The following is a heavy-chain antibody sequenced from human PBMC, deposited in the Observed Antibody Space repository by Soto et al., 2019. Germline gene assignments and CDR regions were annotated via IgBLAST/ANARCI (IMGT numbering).Heavy chain of an antibody. J-gene: IGHJ5*02. V-gene: IGHV1-46*03. Sequence: ASVKVSCKASGYTFTTYYMHWVRQAPGQGLEWMGIINPSGGSTSYAQKFQGRVTMTRDTSTSTVYMELSSLGSEDTAVYYCARTYYYDSSGYNWFDPWGQGTLVTVSS. D-gene: IGHD3-22*01. CDR3: ARTYYYDSSGYNWFDP. CDR2: INPSGGST. CDR1: GYTFTTYY.